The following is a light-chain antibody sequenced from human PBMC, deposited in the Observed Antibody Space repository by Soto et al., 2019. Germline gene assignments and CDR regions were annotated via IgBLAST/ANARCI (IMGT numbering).Light chain of an antibody. CDR2: DAS. J-gene: IGKJ5*01. CDR3: QQYNTYAT. CDR1: QTISNY. Sequence: DIQMTQSPSSLSASVGDRVTITCRASQTISNYLNWYQQKPGRAPKLLIYDASNLEAGVPSRFRGSGSGTDFTFTISRLQPEDIATYFCQQYNTYATFGQGTRLEI. V-gene: IGKV1-33*01.